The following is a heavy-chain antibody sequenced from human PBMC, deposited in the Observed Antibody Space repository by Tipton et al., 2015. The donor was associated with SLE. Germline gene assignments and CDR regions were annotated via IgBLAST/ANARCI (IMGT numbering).Heavy chain of an antibody. V-gene: IGHV4-39*01. D-gene: IGHD6-6*01. Sequence: TLSLTCTVSGGSISSSSYYWGWIRQPPGKGLEWIGSIYYSGSTYYNPSLKSRVTISVDTSTNQVSLKLSSVTAADTAVYYCAGPEYSSSSAAFDIWGQGTMVTVSS. J-gene: IGHJ3*02. CDR2: IYYSGST. CDR3: AGPEYSSSSAAFDI. CDR1: GGSISSSSYY.